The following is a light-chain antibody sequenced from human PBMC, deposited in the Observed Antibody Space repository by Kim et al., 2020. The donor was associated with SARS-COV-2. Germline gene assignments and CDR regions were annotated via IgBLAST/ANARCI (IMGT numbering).Light chain of an antibody. CDR3: QGWDRGTYGV. V-gene: IGLV3-1*01. CDR2: QDS. J-gene: IGLJ2*01. CDR1: KLGDKY. Sequence: VSPGRTASITCTGDKLGDKYACWYQQKPGQSPVLVIYQDSKRPSGIPERFYGSNSGNIATLTISGTQDIDDSDYYCQGWDRGTYGVFGRGTQLTVL.